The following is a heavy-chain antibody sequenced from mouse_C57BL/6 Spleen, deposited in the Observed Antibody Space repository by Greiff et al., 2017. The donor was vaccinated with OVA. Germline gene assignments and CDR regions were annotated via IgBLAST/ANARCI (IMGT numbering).Heavy chain of an antibody. V-gene: IGHV5-6*02. CDR1: GFTFSSYG. CDR3: ARQTIYSNYVDY. CDR2: ISSGGSYT. D-gene: IGHD2-5*01. J-gene: IGHJ2*01. Sequence: EVMLVESGGDLVKPGGSLKLSCAASGFTFSSYGMSWVRQTPDKRLEWVATISSGGSYTYYPDSVKGRFPISRDNAKNTLYLQMSSLKSEDTAMYYCARQTIYSNYVDYWGKGTTLTVSS.